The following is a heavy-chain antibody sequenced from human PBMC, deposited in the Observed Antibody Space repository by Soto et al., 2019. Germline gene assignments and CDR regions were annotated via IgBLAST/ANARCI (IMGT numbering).Heavy chain of an antibody. J-gene: IGHJ4*02. D-gene: IGHD2-15*01. Sequence: QLQLQESGPGLVKPSETLSLTCTVSGGSISSSSYYWGWIRQPPGKGPEWIGSIYYSGSTYYNPYLKRLVTIPADTSKYQFSLKLSPVTAEDTAVYYCARHVKDIVVVVATNNPYYFDYWGQGTLVTVSS. CDR1: GGSISSSSYY. V-gene: IGHV4-39*01. CDR2: IYYSGST. CDR3: ARHVKDIVVVVATNNPYYFDY.